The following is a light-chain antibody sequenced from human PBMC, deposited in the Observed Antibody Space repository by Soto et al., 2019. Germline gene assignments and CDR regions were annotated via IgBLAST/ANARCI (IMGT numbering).Light chain of an antibody. CDR2: AAS. J-gene: IGKJ2*01. CDR1: QSISRS. Sequence: DIQMTQSPSALAASVGDRVTFTCRATQSISRSLNWYQQKPGKAPKLLIYAASTLQSGVPSRFSGSGSGTDFSLTINSLQPEDAATYYWQQSYTTPVFGQGTKLEIK. CDR3: QQSYTTPV. V-gene: IGKV1-39*01.